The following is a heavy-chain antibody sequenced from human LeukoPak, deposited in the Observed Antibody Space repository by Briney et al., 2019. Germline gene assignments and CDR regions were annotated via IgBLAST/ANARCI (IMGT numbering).Heavy chain of an antibody. D-gene: IGHD3-10*01. Sequence: GASVKVSCKASGYTLSGTGWYLYWLRQAPGQGLECMGWIHPNNGDTAYAQKFEGRVAMTRDTSISTAYMELRRLRPDDTVVYFCARDGPAQMVDLDYWGQGTLVTVSS. CDR1: GYTLSGTGWY. CDR2: IHPNNGDT. V-gene: IGHV1-2*02. J-gene: IGHJ4*02. CDR3: ARDGPAQMVDLDY.